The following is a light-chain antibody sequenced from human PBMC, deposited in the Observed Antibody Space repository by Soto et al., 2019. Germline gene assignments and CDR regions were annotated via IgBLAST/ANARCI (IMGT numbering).Light chain of an antibody. CDR2: AAS. Sequence: IQLSQSPSSLSASVGDSVTITCRASQGISSFLAWYQQKPGKAPKLLIYAASTLQSGVPSRFSGSGSGTDFTLTISSLQPEDFATYFCQQLNSYPITFGQGTRLEIE. CDR1: QGISSF. J-gene: IGKJ5*01. V-gene: IGKV1-9*01. CDR3: QQLNSYPIT.